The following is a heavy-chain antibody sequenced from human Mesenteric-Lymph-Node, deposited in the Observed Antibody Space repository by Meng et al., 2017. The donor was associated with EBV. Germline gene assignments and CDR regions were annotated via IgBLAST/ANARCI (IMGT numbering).Heavy chain of an antibody. V-gene: IGHV4-61*01. Sequence: QLQESGPGLVKPSATLSLTCTFSGGSVSSGTYYWSWIRQPPGKGPEWIGYIYDSGSNKYNPSLKSRVTISVDTSKNQFSVKLSSVTAADTAVYYCARGGNDILTGRYTFDYWGQGTLVTVFS. J-gene: IGHJ4*02. CDR3: ARGGNDILTGRYTFDY. CDR1: GGSVSSGTYY. CDR2: IYDSGSN. D-gene: IGHD3-9*01.